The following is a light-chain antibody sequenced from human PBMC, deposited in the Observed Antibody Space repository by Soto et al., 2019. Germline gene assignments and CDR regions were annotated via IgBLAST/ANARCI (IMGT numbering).Light chain of an antibody. J-gene: IGKJ5*01. Sequence: EIVLTQSPGTLSLSPGERATLSCRASQSVSSYLAWYQENPGQAPRLLVYGASTRATDIPDRFSGSGSRTEFTLTISRVQSEDVAVYYCQQYNNWPPKYTFGQGTRLEIK. V-gene: IGKV3-15*01. CDR3: QQYNNWPPKYT. CDR1: QSVSSY. CDR2: GAS.